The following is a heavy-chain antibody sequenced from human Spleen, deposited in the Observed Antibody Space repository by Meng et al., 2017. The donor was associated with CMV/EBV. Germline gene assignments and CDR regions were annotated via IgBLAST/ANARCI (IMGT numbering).Heavy chain of an antibody. CDR1: GGSLNGYY. CDR3: ARGGASGGNNPFDL. J-gene: IGHJ3*01. V-gene: IGHV4-34*01. CDR2: VSHSGTT. D-gene: IGHD1-26*01. Sequence: GSLRLSCAVYGGSLNGYYWSWIRQPPGKGLEWIGEVSHSGTTNYNPSLKSRVAISVDTSKNQFSLKVRSVTAADTAVYYCARGGASGGNNPFDLWGPGTMVTVSS.